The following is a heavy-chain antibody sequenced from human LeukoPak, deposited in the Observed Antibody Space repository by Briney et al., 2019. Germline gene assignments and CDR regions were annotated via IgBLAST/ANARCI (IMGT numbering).Heavy chain of an antibody. CDR1: GYTFTDHY. V-gene: IGHV1-2*02. J-gene: IGHJ4*02. Sequence: ASVKVSCKASGYTFTDHYMHWVRQGPGQGLEWMGWINPNSGNTNYAQKFQGRVTVIRDTSITTAYMELSSLRSDDSAVYYCSRFDILTGNFDYWGQGTLVTVSS. CDR2: INPNSGNT. D-gene: IGHD3-9*01. CDR3: SRFDILTGNFDY.